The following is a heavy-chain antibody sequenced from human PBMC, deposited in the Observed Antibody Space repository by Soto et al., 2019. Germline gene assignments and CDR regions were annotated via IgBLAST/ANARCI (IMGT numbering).Heavy chain of an antibody. CDR3: ARVRMLWYGELSH. V-gene: IGHV1-3*01. CDR1: GCTFMTYA. D-gene: IGHD3-10*01. Sequence: QVRLVQSGAEVKKPGASVKISCKTSGCTFMTYALHWVRQAPGQRPEWMGWINPGNGNTEYSQKLQGRVTITRDTSARTVFMEVANMTSEDTAVYYCARVRMLWYGELSHWGQGTQVIVSA. CDR2: INPGNGNT. J-gene: IGHJ4*02.